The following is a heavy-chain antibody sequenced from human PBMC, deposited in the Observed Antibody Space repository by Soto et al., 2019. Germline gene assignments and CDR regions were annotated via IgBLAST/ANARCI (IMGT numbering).Heavy chain of an antibody. J-gene: IGHJ4*02. V-gene: IGHV1-18*01. CDR3: ARGPTDYYDNSANYFLDY. Sequence: QVQLVQSGAEVKKPRASVKVSCKASGYTFITYGVSWVRQAPGQGLDWLGWISTYNGNTRYAERLQGRVSMTTDTSTNTAYMELRNLRSDDKAVYYCARGPTDYYDNSANYFLDYWGQGTLVTVSS. D-gene: IGHD3-22*01. CDR2: ISTYNGNT. CDR1: GYTFITYG.